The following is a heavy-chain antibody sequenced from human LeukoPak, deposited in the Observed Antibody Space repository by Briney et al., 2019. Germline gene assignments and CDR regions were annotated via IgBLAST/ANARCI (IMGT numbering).Heavy chain of an antibody. J-gene: IGHJ5*02. CDR3: ARGIAGYSRFWFDP. Sequence: SETLSLTCTVSGGSISSYYWSWIRQPPGKGLEWIGYIYYSGSTNYNPSLKSRVTISVDTSKNQFSLKLSSVTAAGTAVYYCARGIAGYSRFWFDPWGQGTLVTVSS. CDR2: IYYSGST. D-gene: IGHD1-26*01. CDR1: GGSISSYY. V-gene: IGHV4-59*01.